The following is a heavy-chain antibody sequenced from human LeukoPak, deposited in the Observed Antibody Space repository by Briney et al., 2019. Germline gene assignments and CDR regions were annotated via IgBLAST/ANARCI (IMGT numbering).Heavy chain of an antibody. CDR3: ASLTTVTTGSAFDI. V-gene: IGHV3-74*01. CDR2: INSDGSST. CDR1: GFTFSSYW. Sequence: PGGSLRLSCAPSGFTFSSYWMHWVRQAPGKGLVWVSRINSDGSSTSYADSVKGRFTISRDNAKNTLYLQMNSLRAEDTAVYYCASLTTVTTGSAFDIWGQGTMVTVSS. D-gene: IGHD4-17*01. J-gene: IGHJ3*02.